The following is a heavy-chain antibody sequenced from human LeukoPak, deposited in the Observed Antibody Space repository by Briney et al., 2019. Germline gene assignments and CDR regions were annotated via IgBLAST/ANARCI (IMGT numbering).Heavy chain of an antibody. V-gene: IGHV4-61*02. CDR1: GRSISSGSSW. Sequence: TLSLICTVSGRSISSGSSWWTWIPQPGGKGLEWIGLMHTRGSMSYNRSVKSRVTISVDRSHNQSSLKLSAVPAADTVVYYCARSKWPTPSGFDYWGEGDLVTVSS. J-gene: IGHJ4*02. CDR3: ARSKWPTPSGFDY. CDR2: MHTRGSM. D-gene: IGHD2-8*01.